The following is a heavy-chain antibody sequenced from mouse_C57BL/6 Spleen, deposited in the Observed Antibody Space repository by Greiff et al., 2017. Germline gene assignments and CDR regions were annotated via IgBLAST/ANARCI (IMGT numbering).Heavy chain of an antibody. Sequence: QVHVKQSGPELVKPGASVKISCKASGYTFTDYYINWVKQRPGQGLEWIGWIFPGSGSTYYNEKFKGKATLTVDKSSSTAYMLLSSLTSEDSAVSFCAREGRGYCAMDDWGQGTSVTVSS. CDR1: GYTFTDYY. J-gene: IGHJ4*01. CDR3: AREGRGYCAMDD. D-gene: IGHD1-1*01. CDR2: IFPGSGST. V-gene: IGHV1-75*01.